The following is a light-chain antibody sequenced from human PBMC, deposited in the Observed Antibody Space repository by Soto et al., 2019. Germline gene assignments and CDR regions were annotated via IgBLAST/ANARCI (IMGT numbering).Light chain of an antibody. CDR3: SSYTSSSTLEGV. Sequence: QSVLTQPASVSGSPGQSMTISCTGTSIDVGGYNYVSWYQQHPGKAPKLMIYDVSNRPSGVSNRFSGTKSGNTASLTISGLQAEDEADYYCSSYTSSSTLEGVFGTGTKLTVL. CDR2: DVS. V-gene: IGLV2-14*01. J-gene: IGLJ1*01. CDR1: SIDVGGYNY.